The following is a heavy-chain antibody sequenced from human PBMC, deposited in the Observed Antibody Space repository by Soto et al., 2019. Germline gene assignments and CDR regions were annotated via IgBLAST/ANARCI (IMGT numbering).Heavy chain of an antibody. J-gene: IGHJ5*02. Sequence: LGGSLRLSCAASGFTFSSYGMHWVRQAPGKGLEWVAVIWYDGSNKYYADSVKGRFTISRDNSKNTLYLQMKSLRAEDTAVYYCARDPLVRGVIIPTTNWFDPWGQGTLVTVSS. CDR2: IWYDGSNK. V-gene: IGHV3-33*01. CDR1: GFTFSSYG. D-gene: IGHD3-10*01. CDR3: ARDPLVRGVIIPTTNWFDP.